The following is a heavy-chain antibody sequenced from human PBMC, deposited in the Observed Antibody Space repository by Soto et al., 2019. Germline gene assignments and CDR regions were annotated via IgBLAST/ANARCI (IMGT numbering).Heavy chain of an antibody. Sequence: QVQLVQSGAEVKTPGSSLKVSCTVSGSRFSNYVISWVRQAPGHGLEWLGRIIPIFNSTQYAQKFQTIVTITADKSTNTDSLERSSLRSDDTAVYYCAREGRGKKAGYNGLVSLGYWGQGTLVTVYS. CDR2: IIPIFNST. J-gene: IGHJ4*02. V-gene: IGHV1-69*06. CDR3: AREGRGKKAGYNGLVSLGY. CDR1: GSRFSNYV. D-gene: IGHD2-2*02.